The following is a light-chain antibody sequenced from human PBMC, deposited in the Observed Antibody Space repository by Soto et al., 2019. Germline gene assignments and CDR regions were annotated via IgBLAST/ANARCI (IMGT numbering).Light chain of an antibody. CDR1: QDISNY. CDR2: DAS. Sequence: DIQITHSPSSLSASVVDRVTITFQASQDISNYLNWYQHKPGKAPKILIYDASTLETGVPSRFSGSGSGTDFTFTISSLQPEDIATYYCLQFHNLPNFGGGTKVDIK. J-gene: IGKJ4*01. V-gene: IGKV1-33*01. CDR3: LQFHNLPN.